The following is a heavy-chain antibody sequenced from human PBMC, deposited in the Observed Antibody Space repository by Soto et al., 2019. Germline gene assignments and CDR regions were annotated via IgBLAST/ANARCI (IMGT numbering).Heavy chain of an antibody. Sequence: EVQLLESGGGLVQPGGSLRLSCAASGFTFSSYAMSWVRLAPGKGLEWFSSIGGSGGTYYAASVKGRFTISRDNSKNMVYLHLNSLRAEDTAMYYCAKGQGWSYYYDSWGQGTLVSVSS. CDR1: GFTFSSYA. D-gene: IGHD2-15*01. J-gene: IGHJ4*02. V-gene: IGHV3-23*01. CDR3: AKGQGWSYYYDS. CDR2: IGGSGGT.